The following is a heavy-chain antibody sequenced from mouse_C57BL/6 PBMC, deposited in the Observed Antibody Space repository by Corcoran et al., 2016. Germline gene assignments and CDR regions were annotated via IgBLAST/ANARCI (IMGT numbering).Heavy chain of an antibody. Sequence: EVQLQPSGPVLVKPGASVQMSCKASGYTFTHPYMHWVKQSHGKSLEWSGVINPYNGGTSYNQKFKGKATLTVDKSSSTAYMELNSLTSEDSAVDYCARGAGTYYVDYGGQGTTLTVAS. J-gene: IGHJ2*01. D-gene: IGHD4-1*01. V-gene: IGHV1-19*01. CDR1: GYTFTHPY. CDR3: ARGAGTYYVDY. CDR2: INPYNGGT.